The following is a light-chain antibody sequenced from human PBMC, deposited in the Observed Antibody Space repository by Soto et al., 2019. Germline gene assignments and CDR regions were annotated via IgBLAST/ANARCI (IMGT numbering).Light chain of an antibody. CDR3: QQYNTYPYS. V-gene: IGKV1-5*03. Sequence: DIQMTQSPSTRSASVGDRVTITCRASQSVSTWLAWYQQRPGKAPKLLIYRASTLDSGVPSRFSGSGSGTEFILTISSLQPDDFATYYCQQYNTYPYSFGQGTKLEIK. J-gene: IGKJ2*03. CDR2: RAS. CDR1: QSVSTW.